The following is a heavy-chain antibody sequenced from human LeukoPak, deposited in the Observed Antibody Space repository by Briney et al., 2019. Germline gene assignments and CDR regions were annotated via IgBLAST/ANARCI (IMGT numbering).Heavy chain of an antibody. J-gene: IGHJ4*02. CDR3: ARETLPDYGGNSGYYFDY. CDR1: GFTFSSYG. D-gene: IGHD4-23*01. Sequence: GGSLRLSCAASGFTFSSYGMHWVRQAPGKGLEWVAVIWYDGSNKYYADSVKGRFTISRDNSKNTLYLQMNSLRAEDTAVYYCARETLPDYGGNSGYYFDYWGQGTLVTVSS. V-gene: IGHV3-33*01. CDR2: IWYDGSNK.